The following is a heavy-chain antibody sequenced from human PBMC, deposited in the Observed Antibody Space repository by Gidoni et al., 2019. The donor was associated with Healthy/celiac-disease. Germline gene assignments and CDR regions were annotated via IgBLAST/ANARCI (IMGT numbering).Heavy chain of an antibody. J-gene: IGHJ5*02. Sequence: QVQLQQWGAGLLKPSETLSLTCAVYGGSFSGYYWSWIRQPPGKGLEWIGEINHSGSTNYNPSLKSRVTISVDTSKNQFSLKLSSVTAADTAVYYCAPSTGRQHENWFDPWGQGTLVTVSS. CDR3: APSTGRQHENWFDP. CDR1: GGSFSGYY. V-gene: IGHV4-34*01. CDR2: INHSGST. D-gene: IGHD6-13*01.